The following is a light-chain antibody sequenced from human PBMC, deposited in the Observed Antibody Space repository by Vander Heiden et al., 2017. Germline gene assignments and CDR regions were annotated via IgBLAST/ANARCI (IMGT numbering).Light chain of an antibody. V-gene: IGLV1-40*01. CDR2: GNS. Sequence: QSVLTPPPSVSAAPGQRVTISCTGSSSNIGAGYDVHWYQQLPGTAPKLLIYGNSNRPSGVPDRFSGSKSGTSASLAITGLQAEDEADYYCQSYDSSRSGSGVFGTGTKVTVL. J-gene: IGLJ1*01. CDR1: SSNIGAGYD. CDR3: QSYDSSRSGSGV.